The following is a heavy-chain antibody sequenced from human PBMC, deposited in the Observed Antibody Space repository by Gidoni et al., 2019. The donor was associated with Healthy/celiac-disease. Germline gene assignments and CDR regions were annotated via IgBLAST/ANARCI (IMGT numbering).Heavy chain of an antibody. Sequence: EVQLLESGGGLVQPGGSLRLSCAASGFTFSSYAMSWVRQAPGKGLEWVSAISGSGGSTYYADSVKGRFTISRDNSKNTLYLQMNSLRAEDTAVYYCAKSYYYDSSGYQYYYGMDVWGQGTTVTVSS. CDR1: GFTFSSYA. J-gene: IGHJ6*02. V-gene: IGHV3-23*01. D-gene: IGHD3-22*01. CDR2: ISGSGGST. CDR3: AKSYYYDSSGYQYYYGMDV.